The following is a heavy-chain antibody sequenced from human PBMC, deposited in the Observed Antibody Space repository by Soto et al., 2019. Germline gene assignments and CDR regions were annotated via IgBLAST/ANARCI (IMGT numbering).Heavy chain of an antibody. CDR3: ASEPTVGDYVRLFDY. Sequence: QVQLVQSGAEVKKPGASVKVFCKASGYTFTSYYMHWVRQAPGQGLEWMGIINPSGGSTSYAQKFQGRVTMTRDTSTSTVYMELSSLRSEDTAVYYCASEPTVGDYVRLFDYWGQGTLVTVSS. D-gene: IGHD4-17*01. V-gene: IGHV1-46*01. CDR1: GYTFTSYY. CDR2: INPSGGST. J-gene: IGHJ4*02.